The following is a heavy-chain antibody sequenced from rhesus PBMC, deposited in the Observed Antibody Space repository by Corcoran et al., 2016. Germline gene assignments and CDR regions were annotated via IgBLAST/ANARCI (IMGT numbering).Heavy chain of an antibody. J-gene: IGHJ3*01. CDR2: IGGSSGRT. D-gene: IGHD5-24*01. Sequence: QVQLQESGPGLVKPSETLSLTCAVSGYSILIGYGCSWIRQPPGKGLEWIGYIGGSSGRTNYNPSLKIRDPISKDTSKNQFSLKLSSVTAADTAVYYCASLSSPSGYSYEDAVDFWGQGLRVTVSS. V-gene: IGHV4-127*01. CDR1: GYSILIGYG. CDR3: ASLSSPSGYSYEDAVDF.